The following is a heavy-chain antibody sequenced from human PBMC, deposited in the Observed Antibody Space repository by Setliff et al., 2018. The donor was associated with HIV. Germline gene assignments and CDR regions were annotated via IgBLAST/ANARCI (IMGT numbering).Heavy chain of an antibody. J-gene: IGHJ4*02. D-gene: IGHD4-17*01. Sequence: ASETLSLTCSVSGASMSSGRFSWNWIRQPAGKGLQWIGHIYTTGVTDYNPSLKSRVTISLDTSKNQISLNLTSVTGADTAVYYCARKSMVTTEPLRYWGQGTLVTVSS. CDR2: IYTTGVT. CDR1: GASMSSGRFS. CDR3: ARKSMVTTEPLRY. V-gene: IGHV4-61*09.